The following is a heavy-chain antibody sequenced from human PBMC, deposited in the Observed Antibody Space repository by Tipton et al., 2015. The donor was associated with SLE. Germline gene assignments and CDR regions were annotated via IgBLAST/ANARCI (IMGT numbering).Heavy chain of an antibody. CDR1: GGSISSSSYY. CDR2: IYYSGST. V-gene: IGHV4-39*01. J-gene: IGHJ4*02. Sequence: TLSLTCTVSGGSISSSSYYWGWFRQPPGKGLEWFGSIYYSGSTYYNPSPKSRVTISVDTSKNQFSLKLSSVTAADTAVYYCARGFESGGLFDYWGQGTLVTVSS. CDR3: ARGFESGGLFDY. D-gene: IGHD2-15*01.